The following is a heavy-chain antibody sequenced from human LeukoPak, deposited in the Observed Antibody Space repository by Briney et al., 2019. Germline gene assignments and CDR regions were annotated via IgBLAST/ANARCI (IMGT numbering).Heavy chain of an antibody. V-gene: IGHV4-59*01. CDR3: ARGGYSSSWESPGDY. J-gene: IGHJ4*02. CDR2: IYYSGST. D-gene: IGHD6-13*01. Sequence: SETLSLTCTVSGGSISSYYWSWIRQPPGKGLEWIGYIYYSGSTNYNPSLKSRVTISVDTSKNQFSLKLSSVTAADTAVYYCARGGYSSSWESPGDYWGQGTLVTVSS. CDR1: GGSISSYY.